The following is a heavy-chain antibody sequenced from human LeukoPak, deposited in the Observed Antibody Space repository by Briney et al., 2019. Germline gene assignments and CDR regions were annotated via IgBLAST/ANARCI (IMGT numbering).Heavy chain of an antibody. J-gene: IGHJ4*02. CDR1: GFTFSSYS. Sequence: GGSLRLSCAASGFTFSSYSMNWVRQAPGKGLEWVSSISSSSSYIYYADYGKGRLTISRDKGKNSVYMKMNSLRAEDTAVYYCARDRGVDYWGQGTLVTVSS. D-gene: IGHD3-10*01. CDR3: ARDRGVDY. CDR2: ISSSSSYI. V-gene: IGHV3-21*01.